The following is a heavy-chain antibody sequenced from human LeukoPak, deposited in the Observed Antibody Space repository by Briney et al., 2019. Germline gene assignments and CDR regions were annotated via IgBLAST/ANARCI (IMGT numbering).Heavy chain of an antibody. V-gene: IGHV3-21*01. CDR2: ISSSSSYI. Sequence: GGSLRLSCAASGFTFSSYSMNWVRQAPGKGLEWVSSISSSSSYIYYADSVKGRFTISRDNAKNSLYLQMNSLRAEDTAVYHCASRGYSGYYNWFDPWGQGTLVTVSS. CDR1: GFTFSSYS. J-gene: IGHJ5*02. D-gene: IGHD5-12*01. CDR3: ASRGYSGYYNWFDP.